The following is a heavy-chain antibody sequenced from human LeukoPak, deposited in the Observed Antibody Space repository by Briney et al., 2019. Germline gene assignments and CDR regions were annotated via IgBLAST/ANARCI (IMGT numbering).Heavy chain of an antibody. CDR3: ARDGYCSSTSCYVPKYYYYYYGMDV. J-gene: IGHJ6*02. D-gene: IGHD2-2*01. Sequence: QPGGSLRLSCAASRFTFSDFYMSWIRQAPGKGLEWVSYISSSGNTKYYADSVKGRFTMSRDNAKNSLYLQMDSLRVEDTAVYYCARDGYCSSTSCYVPKYYYYYYGMDVWGQGTTVTVSS. CDR1: RFTFSDFY. V-gene: IGHV3-11*01. CDR2: ISSSGNTK.